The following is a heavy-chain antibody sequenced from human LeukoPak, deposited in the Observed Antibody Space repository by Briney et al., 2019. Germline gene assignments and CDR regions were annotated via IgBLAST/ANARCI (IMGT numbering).Heavy chain of an antibody. J-gene: IGHJ6*03. CDR1: GYTFTGYY. Sequence: ASVKVSCKASGYTFTGYYMHWVRQAPGQGLEWMGIINPSGGSTSYAQKFQGRVTMTRDMSTSTVYMELSSLRSEDTAVYYCARGVGYQLLSYYYYYMDVWGKGTTVTVSS. D-gene: IGHD2-2*01. V-gene: IGHV1-46*01. CDR3: ARGVGYQLLSYYYYYMDV. CDR2: INPSGGST.